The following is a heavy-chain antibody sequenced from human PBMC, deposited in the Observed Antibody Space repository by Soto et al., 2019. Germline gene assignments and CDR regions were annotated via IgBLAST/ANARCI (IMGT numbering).Heavy chain of an antibody. D-gene: IGHD3-22*01. Sequence: EVQLVDSGGGLVKPGGSLRLSCAASGFVFRNAWINWVRQAPGKGLEWVGRIKSGGATDFAAHARGRFAITRDDSRNMAYMQMNNLDTEDTAVYYCTTDSYSTIIDVRFDFWGQGALVTVSS. J-gene: IGHJ4*02. CDR2: IKSGGAT. CDR3: TTDSYSTIIDVRFDF. V-gene: IGHV3-15*07. CDR1: GFVFRNAW.